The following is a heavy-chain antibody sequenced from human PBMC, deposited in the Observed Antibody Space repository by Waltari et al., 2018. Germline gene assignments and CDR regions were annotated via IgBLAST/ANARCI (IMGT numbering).Heavy chain of an antibody. V-gene: IGHV4-31*03. CDR3: ARGGITIFGVVIIQDWYFDL. D-gene: IGHD3-3*01. CDR2: IYYSGST. CDR1: GGSISSGGYY. J-gene: IGHJ2*01. Sequence: QVQLQESGPGLVKPSQTLSLTCTVSGGSISSGGYYWSWIRQHPGKGLEWIGYIYYSGSTYYNPSLKSRVTISVDTSKNQFSLKLSSVTAADTAVYYCARGGITIFGVVIIQDWYFDLWGRGTLVTVSS.